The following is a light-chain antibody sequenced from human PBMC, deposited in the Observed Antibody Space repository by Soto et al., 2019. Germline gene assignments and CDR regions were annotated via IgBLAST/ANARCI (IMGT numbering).Light chain of an antibody. V-gene: IGKV1-39*01. CDR3: QQSSSTPLYT. CDR1: QSISSY. Sequence: DIQMTQSPSSLSASVGDRVTITCRASQSISSYLNWYQQKPGKAPKLLIYAASSLQSGVPSRFSGSGSGTDFTLNISSLQPEDFATYYCQQSSSTPLYTFGQGTKLEIK. J-gene: IGKJ2*01. CDR2: AAS.